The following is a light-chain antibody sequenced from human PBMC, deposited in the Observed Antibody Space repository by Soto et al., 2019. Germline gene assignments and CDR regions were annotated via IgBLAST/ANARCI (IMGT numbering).Light chain of an antibody. CDR1: QSISRY. V-gene: IGKV1-39*01. Sequence: DIQLTQSPSSLSASVGDRITITCRSSQSISRYLNWYQQRPGTAPKVLIFGANSLQSGVPSRFSGSGSGTEFTLTISSLQPEDFAVYYCQQYDNWPRTFGQGTRVDFK. CDR3: QQYDNWPRT. CDR2: GAN. J-gene: IGKJ1*01.